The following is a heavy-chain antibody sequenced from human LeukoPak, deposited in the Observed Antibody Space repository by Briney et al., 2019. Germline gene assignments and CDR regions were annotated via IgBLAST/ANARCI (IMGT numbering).Heavy chain of an antibody. D-gene: IGHD3-10*01. CDR2: LSAYNGNT. CDR3: ARLYYYGSGSYYNLDY. V-gene: IGHV1-18*01. J-gene: IGHJ4*02. CDR1: GYTFISYG. Sequence: ASVKVSCKTSGYTFISYGISWVRQAPGQGLERMGWLSAYNGNTNFAQKVQGRVTMTTDTSTSTAYMELRSLRSDDTAVYYCARLYYYGSGSYYNLDYWGQGTLVTVSP.